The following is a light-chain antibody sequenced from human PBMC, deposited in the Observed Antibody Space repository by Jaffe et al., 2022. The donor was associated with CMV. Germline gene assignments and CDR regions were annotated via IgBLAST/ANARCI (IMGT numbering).Light chain of an antibody. CDR1: QSISFY. J-gene: IGKJ1*01. V-gene: IGKV1-39*01. CDR2: AAS. Sequence: DIQMTQSPSSLSASVGDRVTITCRPSQSISFYLNWYQQKPGRAPQLLIFAASSLQSGVPSRFSGSQSGTDFTLTISSLQPEDFATYYCHQSYSTPHTFGQGTKVEIK. CDR3: HQSYSTPHT.